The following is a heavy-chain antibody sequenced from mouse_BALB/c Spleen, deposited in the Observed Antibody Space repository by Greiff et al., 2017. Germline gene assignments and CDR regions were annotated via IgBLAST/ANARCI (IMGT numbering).Heavy chain of an antibody. CDR2: INPYNGAT. J-gene: IGHJ3*01. V-gene: IGHV1-31*01. D-gene: IGHD1-1*01. CDR3: ANIYYYGSSFVGFAY. CDR1: GYSFTGYY. Sequence: VQLQQSGPELVKPGASVKISCKASGYSFTGYYMHWVKQSHVKSLEWIGRINPYNGATSYNQNFKDKASLTVDKSSSTAYMELHSLTSEDSAVYYCANIYYYGSSFVGFAYWGQGTLVTVSA.